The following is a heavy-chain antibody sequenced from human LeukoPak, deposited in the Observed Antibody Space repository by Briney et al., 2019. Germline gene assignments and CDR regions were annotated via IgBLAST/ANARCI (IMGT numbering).Heavy chain of an antibody. D-gene: IGHD2-15*01. CDR3: ARPYCSGGSCGPGYYGMDV. Sequence: ASVKVSCKVSGYTLTELSMHWVRQAPGKGLEWMGGFDPEDGETIYAQKFQGRVTMTEDTSTDTAYMELSSLRSEDTAVYYCARPYCSGGSCGPGYYGMDVWGQGTTVTVSS. V-gene: IGHV1-24*01. CDR1: GYTLTELS. J-gene: IGHJ6*02. CDR2: FDPEDGET.